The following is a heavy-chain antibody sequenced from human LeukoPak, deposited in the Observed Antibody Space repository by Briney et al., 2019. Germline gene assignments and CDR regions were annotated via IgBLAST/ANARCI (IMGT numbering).Heavy chain of an antibody. D-gene: IGHD3-16*01. Sequence: ASVKVSCKASGYTFTGYYMHWVRQAPGQGLEWMGWINPNSGGTNYAQKFQGRVTMTRDTSISTAYMELSRLRSDDTAVYYCARESHRLYDYVWGSYESKHYWGQGTLVTVSS. CDR1: GYTFTGYY. J-gene: IGHJ4*02. CDR2: INPNSGGT. CDR3: ARESHRLYDYVWGSYESKHY. V-gene: IGHV1-2*02.